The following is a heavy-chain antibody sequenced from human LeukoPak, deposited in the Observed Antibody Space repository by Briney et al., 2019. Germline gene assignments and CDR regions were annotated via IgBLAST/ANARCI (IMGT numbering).Heavy chain of an antibody. CDR1: RYNFPSYW. CDR2: IYPGDSDT. V-gene: IGHV5-51*01. Sequence: GESLKISCEAFRYNFPSYWIAWVRQMPGKGLEWMGIIYPGDSDTKYNPSFRGQVTISADRSINTVYLQWSTLKASDTAMYYCARQGQWLVPDYWGQGTLVTVSS. D-gene: IGHD6-19*01. CDR3: ARQGQWLVPDY. J-gene: IGHJ4*02.